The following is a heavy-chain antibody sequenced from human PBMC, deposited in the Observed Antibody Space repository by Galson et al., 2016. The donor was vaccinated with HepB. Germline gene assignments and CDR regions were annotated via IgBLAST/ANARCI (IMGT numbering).Heavy chain of an antibody. J-gene: IGHJ4*02. Sequence: ETLSLTCSVSGGSIRNYCWSWVRQTPGKGLEWIGYIFYSGNTNYNPSLESRVTISVDTSKNQFSLHLKSVTAADTAVYYCARDFLMTTILRRPKNHYSGLDVWGQGTLVTVSS. CDR3: ARDFLMTTILRRPKNHYSGLDV. CDR2: IFYSGNT. V-gene: IGHV4-59*01. CDR1: GGSIRNYC. D-gene: IGHD5-24*01.